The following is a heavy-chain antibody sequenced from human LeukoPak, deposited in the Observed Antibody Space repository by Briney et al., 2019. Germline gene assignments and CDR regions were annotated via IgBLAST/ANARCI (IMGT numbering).Heavy chain of an antibody. V-gene: IGHV3-74*01. D-gene: IGHD3-22*01. CDR3: AREPENSRDYYYFDY. CDR1: GFTFSSYW. J-gene: IGHJ4*02. CDR2: INTDGSST. Sequence: GGSLRLSCAASGFTFSSYWMHWVRQAPGKGLVWVSRINTDGSSTSYADSVKGRFTISRDSSKNTLYLQMNSLRAEDTAVYYCAREPENSRDYYYFDYWGQGTLATVSS.